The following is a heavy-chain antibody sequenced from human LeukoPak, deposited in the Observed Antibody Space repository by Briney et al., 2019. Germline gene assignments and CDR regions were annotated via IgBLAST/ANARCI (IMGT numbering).Heavy chain of an antibody. D-gene: IGHD3-9*01. CDR1: GFTFSSYS. CDR2: ISGTSSTI. CDR3: ARGVWRELRYSHWYFDL. J-gene: IGHJ2*01. Sequence: GGSLRLSCAASGFTFSSYSMNWVRQAPGKGLEWVSYISGTSSTIYYADSVKGRFTISRDNAKNSLYLQMNSLRAEDTAVYYCARGVWRELRYSHWYFDLWGRGTLVTVSS. V-gene: IGHV3-48*04.